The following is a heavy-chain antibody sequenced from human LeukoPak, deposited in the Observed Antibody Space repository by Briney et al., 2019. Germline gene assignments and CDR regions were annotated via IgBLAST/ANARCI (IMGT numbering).Heavy chain of an antibody. CDR3: ARVPPGYYYYYMDV. V-gene: IGHV1-2*02. CDR1: GYTFTGYY. J-gene: IGHJ6*03. D-gene: IGHD3-10*01. Sequence: GAPVKVSCKASGYTFTGYYMHWVRQAPGQGLEWMGWINPNSGGTNYAQKFQGRVTMTRDTSISTAYMELSRLRSDDTAVYYCARVPPGYYYYYMDVWGKGTTVTVSS. CDR2: INPNSGGT.